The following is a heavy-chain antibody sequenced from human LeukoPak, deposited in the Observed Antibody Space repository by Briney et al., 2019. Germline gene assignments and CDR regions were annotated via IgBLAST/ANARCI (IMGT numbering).Heavy chain of an antibody. D-gene: IGHD1-26*01. CDR3: AKGGVGEDFYFDY. V-gene: IGHV3-30*02. CDR1: GFTFSSYG. J-gene: IGHJ4*02. Sequence: GGSLRLSCAASGFTFSSYGMHWVRQAPGKGLEWVAFIRYDGSNKYYADSVKGRFTISRDNSKNTLYLQMNSLRAEDTAVYYCAKGGVGEDFYFDYWGQGTLVTVSS. CDR2: IRYDGSNK.